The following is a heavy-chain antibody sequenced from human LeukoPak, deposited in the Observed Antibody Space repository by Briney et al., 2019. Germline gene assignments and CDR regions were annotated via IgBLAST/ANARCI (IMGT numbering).Heavy chain of an antibody. D-gene: IGHD4-17*01. V-gene: IGHV1-69*11. CDR2: IIPILGTA. Sequence: SVKVSCKASGGTFSSHAISWVRQAPGQGLEWMGRIIPILGTANYAQKFQGRVTITADESTSTAYMELSSLRSEDTAVYYCARDYGDYAGRGDLIWYFDLWGRGTLVTVSS. CDR1: GGTFSSHA. J-gene: IGHJ2*01. CDR3: ARDYGDYAGRGDLIWYFDL.